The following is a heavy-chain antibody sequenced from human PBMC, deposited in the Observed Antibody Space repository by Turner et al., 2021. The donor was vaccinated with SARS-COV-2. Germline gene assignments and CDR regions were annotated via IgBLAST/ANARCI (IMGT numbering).Heavy chain of an antibody. V-gene: IGHV1-46*01. D-gene: IGHD4-17*01. J-gene: IGHJ3*02. CDR1: GYTFSDYY. CDR3: ARDPRVPAVTHVDDAFDI. CDR2: FNPSGGGT. Sequence: QVQLVQSGAEAKKPGASVKIYCRASGYTFSDYYIHWVRQAPGQGLEWMGIFNPSGGGTSYAQNFQGRLTMTSDTSTSTVYMELSSLGSEDTAVYYCARDPRVPAVTHVDDAFDIWGQGTMVTVSS.